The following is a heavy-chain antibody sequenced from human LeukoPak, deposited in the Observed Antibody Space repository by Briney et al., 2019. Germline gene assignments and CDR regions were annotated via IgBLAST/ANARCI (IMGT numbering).Heavy chain of an antibody. J-gene: IGHJ5*02. V-gene: IGHV3-74*01. CDR2: INSDGSST. CDR3: ARHQIEAVADYYNWFDP. D-gene: IGHD6-19*01. Sequence: GGSLRLSCAASGFTFSSYWMHWVRQAPGKGLVWVSRINSDGSSTSYADSVKGRFTISRDNAKNTLYLQMNSLRAEDTAVYYCARHQIEAVADYYNWFDPWGQGTLVTVSS. CDR1: GFTFSSYW.